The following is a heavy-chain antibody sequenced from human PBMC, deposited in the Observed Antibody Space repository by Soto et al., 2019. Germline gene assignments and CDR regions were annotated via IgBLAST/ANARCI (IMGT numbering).Heavy chain of an antibody. Sequence: TSETLSLTCSVSGGSITSGGYYWNWIRQHPGKGLEWIGYIYYGGITYYNPSLKSRITISVDTSKNQFSLKLSSVTAADTAVYYCARYKSNYYYGMDVWGQGTTVTVSS. V-gene: IGHV4-31*03. D-gene: IGHD1-20*01. CDR2: IYYGGIT. J-gene: IGHJ6*02. CDR1: GGSITSGGYY. CDR3: ARYKSNYYYGMDV.